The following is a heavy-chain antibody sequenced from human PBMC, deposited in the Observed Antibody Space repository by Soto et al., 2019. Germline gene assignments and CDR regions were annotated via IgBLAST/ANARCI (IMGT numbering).Heavy chain of an antibody. CDR2: IIPMFGTA. CDR1: GGTSRKYG. Sequence: SVKVSCKASGGTSRKYGISWVRQAPGQGLEWLGGIIPMFGTATSTQNFQGRLTITADESTSTAYMELSSLTSEDTAVYFCARSVGVTTLSYLDYWGQGTQVTVSS. CDR3: ARSVGVTTLSYLDY. D-gene: IGHD1-26*01. J-gene: IGHJ4*02. V-gene: IGHV1-69*13.